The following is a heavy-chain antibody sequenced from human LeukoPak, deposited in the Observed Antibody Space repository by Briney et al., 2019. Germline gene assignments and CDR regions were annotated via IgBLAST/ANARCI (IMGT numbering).Heavy chain of an antibody. J-gene: IGHJ4*02. V-gene: IGHV3-23*01. D-gene: IGHD3-22*01. Sequence: GGSLRLSCAASGFTFSSYAMSWVRQAPGKGLEWVSAISGSGGSTYYADSVKGRFTISRDNSKTTLYLQMNTLRAEDTAVYYCAKMEDSSGSNDYWGQGTLVTVSS. CDR3: AKMEDSSGSNDY. CDR1: GFTFSSYA. CDR2: ISGSGGST.